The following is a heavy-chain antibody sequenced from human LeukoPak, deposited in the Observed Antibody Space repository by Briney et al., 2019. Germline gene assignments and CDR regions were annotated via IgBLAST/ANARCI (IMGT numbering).Heavy chain of an antibody. CDR3: ARSVEGYCSGTSCYYYYYYMDV. CDR1: GGSISSYY. J-gene: IGHJ6*03. V-gene: IGHV4-59*01. Sequence: SETLSLTCTVSGGSISSYYWSWIRQPPGKGLEWIGYIYYSGSTNYNPSLKSRVAISVDTSKNQFYLKLSSVTAADTAVYYCARSVEGYCSGTSCYYYYYYMDVWGKGTTVTVSS. CDR2: IYYSGST. D-gene: IGHD2-15*01.